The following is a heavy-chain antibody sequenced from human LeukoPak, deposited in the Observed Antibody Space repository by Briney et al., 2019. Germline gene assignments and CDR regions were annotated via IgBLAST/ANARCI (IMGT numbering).Heavy chain of an antibody. CDR1: GASVSSHY. J-gene: IGHJ5*02. CDR3: ARNFGGNYEMENRFDP. CDR2: IYYRGSS. V-gene: IGHV4-59*08. Sequence: SETLSLTCTVSGASVSSHYWSWIRQVPGKGLEWIGYIYYRGSSNYNPSLMRRVTISVDTSKNQFSLKLRSVTAADTAVYYCARNFGGNYEMENRFDPWGQGTLVTVSS. D-gene: IGHD2-21*02.